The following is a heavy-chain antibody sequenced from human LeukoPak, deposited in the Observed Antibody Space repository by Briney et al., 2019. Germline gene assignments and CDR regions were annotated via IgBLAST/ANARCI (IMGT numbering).Heavy chain of an antibody. CDR3: ARGGAARLHFQN. CDR2: IYHSGST. CDR1: GGSISSGGYY. J-gene: IGHJ1*01. V-gene: IGHV4-61*08. D-gene: IGHD6-6*01. Sequence: SETLSLTCTVSGGSISSGGYYWSWIRQHPGKGLEWIGYIYHSGSTNYNPSLQSRVTISVDTSKNQFSLNLNSVTAADTAVYYCARGGAARLHFQNWGQGTLVTVSS.